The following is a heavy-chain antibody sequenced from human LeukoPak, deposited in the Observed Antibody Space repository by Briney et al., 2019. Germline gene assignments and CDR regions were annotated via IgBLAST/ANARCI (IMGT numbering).Heavy chain of an antibody. CDR3: ASPRIAVAGVYCDY. V-gene: IGHV4-39*01. J-gene: IGHJ4*02. CDR2: IYYSGST. Sequence: PSETLSLTCTVSGGSISSSSYYWGWIRQPPGKGLEWIGSIYYSGSTYYNPSLKSRVTISVDTSKNQFSLKLSSVTAADTAVYYCASPRIAVAGVYCDYWGQGTLVTVSS. D-gene: IGHD6-19*01. CDR1: GGSISSSSYY.